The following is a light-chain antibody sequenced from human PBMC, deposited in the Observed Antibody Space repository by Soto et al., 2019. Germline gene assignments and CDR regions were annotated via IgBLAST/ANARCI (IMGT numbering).Light chain of an antibody. CDR2: DAS. CDR1: QRISIC. V-gene: IGKV1-5*01. J-gene: IGKJ1*01. CDR3: RKHNIHXSWT. Sequence: DIQMTQSPSTLSASVGDRVTITYRARQRISICLAWYQHKPVKAPNLLIYDASSLESGFPSRLSGSGSATDFTVTISSMQPDDVATSCCRKHNIHXSWTSGQWTNV.